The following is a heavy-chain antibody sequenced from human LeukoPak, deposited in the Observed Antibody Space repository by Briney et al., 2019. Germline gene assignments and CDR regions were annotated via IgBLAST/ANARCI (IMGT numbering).Heavy chain of an antibody. D-gene: IGHD1-26*01. CDR2: VNHSGST. CDR1: GGSFSGYY. J-gene: IGHJ4*02. V-gene: IGHV4-34*01. CDR3: ARDNLGGSYYFDY. Sequence: SETLSLTCAVYGGSFSGYYWSWIRQPPGKGLEWIGEVNHSGSTNYNPSLKSRVTISVDTPKNQFSLKLSSVTAADTAVYYCARDNLGGSYYFDYWGQGTLVTVSS.